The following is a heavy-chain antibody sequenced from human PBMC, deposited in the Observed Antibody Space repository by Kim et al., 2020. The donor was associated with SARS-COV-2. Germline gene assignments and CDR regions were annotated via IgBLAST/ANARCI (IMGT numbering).Heavy chain of an antibody. CDR2: IYYSGST. Sequence: SETLSLTCTVSGGSISSGGYYWSWIRQHPGKGLEWIGYIYYSGSTYYNPSLKSRVTISVDTSKNQFSLKLSSVTAADTAVYYCARLRKYQLYYYYGMDVWGQGTTVTVSS. V-gene: IGHV4-31*03. J-gene: IGHJ6*02. CDR1: GGSISSGGYY. D-gene: IGHD2-2*01. CDR3: ARLRKYQLYYYYGMDV.